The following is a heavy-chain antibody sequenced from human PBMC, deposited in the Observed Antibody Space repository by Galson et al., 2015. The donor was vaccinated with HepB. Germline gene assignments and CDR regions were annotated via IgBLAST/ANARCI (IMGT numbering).Heavy chain of an antibody. J-gene: IGHJ6*03. V-gene: IGHV3-72*01. CDR3: ARDPSYYGSGNYYYYMDV. D-gene: IGHD3-10*01. CDR2: IRNKANSYTT. CDR1: GFIFNDHY. Sequence: SLRLSCATSGFIFNDHYMDWVRQAPGKGLEWVGRIRNKANSYTTDYAASVKGRFTILRDDLKRSIYLEMSSLKIEDTAVYYCARDPSYYGSGNYYYYMDVWGKGTTVTVSS.